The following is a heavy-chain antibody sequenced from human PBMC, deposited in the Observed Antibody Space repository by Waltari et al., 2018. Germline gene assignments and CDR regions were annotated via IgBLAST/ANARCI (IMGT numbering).Heavy chain of an antibody. V-gene: IGHV3-7*03. CDR2: INYDGSEK. J-gene: IGHJ4*02. CDR3: ATYRWLGY. CDR1: GLIFSTYW. Sequence: EVRLVESGGGLVQPGGSLRLACDVSGLIFSTYWMTWVRQSPGKGLEGVAKINYDGSEKHYVDSVKGRFTISRDNSKSSLFLQMNSLRAEDTAIYYCATYRWLGYWGQGSLVTVSS. D-gene: IGHD3-10*01.